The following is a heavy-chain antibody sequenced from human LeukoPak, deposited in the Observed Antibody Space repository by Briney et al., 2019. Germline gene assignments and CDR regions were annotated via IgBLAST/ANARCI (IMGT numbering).Heavy chain of an antibody. CDR2: INHSGRT. CDR3: ATQSTVTTGDRFDP. J-gene: IGHJ5*02. D-gene: IGHD4-17*01. Sequence: SETLSLTCAVYGGSFSGYYWSWIRQPPGKGLEWIGEINHSGRTNYNPSLKSRVTISVDTSKNQFSLKLSSVTAADTAVYYCATQSTVTTGDRFDPWGQGTLVTVSS. CDR1: GGSFSGYY. V-gene: IGHV4-34*01.